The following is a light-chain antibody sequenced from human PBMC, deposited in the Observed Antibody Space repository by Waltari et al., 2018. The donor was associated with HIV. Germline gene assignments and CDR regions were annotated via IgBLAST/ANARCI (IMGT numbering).Light chain of an antibody. V-gene: IGKV3-11*01. Sequence: EIVLTQSPATLSLSPGERATLSCRASQSVSNNFAWYQQRPGQAPRLLIYDASNRATGIPARFSGSGSGTDFTLTISSLEPEDFVVYYCQQYYGTPFTFGPGTKVHI. CDR3: QQYYGTPFT. CDR2: DAS. CDR1: QSVSNN. J-gene: IGKJ3*01.